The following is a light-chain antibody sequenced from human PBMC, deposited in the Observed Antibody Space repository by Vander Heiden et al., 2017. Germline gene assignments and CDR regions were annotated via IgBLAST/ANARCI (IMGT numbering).Light chain of an antibody. V-gene: IGLV1-51*01. CDR1: SSNLGINY. Sequence: QSVLTQPPSVSAAPGQKVTISCSGSSSNLGINYVSWYQQLPGTAPTLRSYEKNKRPSGIPDRCSGSKSGTSATLGITGLQTGDEADYYCGTWDSSRSAGVFGGGTKLTVL. CDR3: GTWDSSRSAGV. CDR2: EKN. J-gene: IGLJ3*02.